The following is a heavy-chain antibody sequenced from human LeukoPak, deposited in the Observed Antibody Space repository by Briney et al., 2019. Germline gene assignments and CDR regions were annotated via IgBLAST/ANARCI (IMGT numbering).Heavy chain of an antibody. V-gene: IGHV3-21*06. CDR3: ARDRSRFASAWYFDS. D-gene: IGHD6-19*01. CDR2: ISGSSSYI. CDR1: GFTFSTYN. J-gene: IGHJ4*02. Sequence: GGSLRLSCAASGFTFSTYNMNWVRQAPGKGLEWVSSISGSSSYIYYADSVKGRFSISRDNAKNSLYLQMNSLRAEDTAVYYCARDRSRFASAWYFDSWGQGTLVTVSS.